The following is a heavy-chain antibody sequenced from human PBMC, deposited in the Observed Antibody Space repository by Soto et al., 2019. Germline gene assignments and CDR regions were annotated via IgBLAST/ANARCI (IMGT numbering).Heavy chain of an antibody. CDR1: GGSISSGDYY. V-gene: IGHV4-30-4*01. CDR2: IYYSGST. Sequence: QVQLQESGPGLVKPSQTLSLTCTVSGGSISSGDYYWSWIRQPPGKGLEWIGYIYYSGSTYYNPSLTSRVTISVDTSKNQYSLKLSDVTAADTAVYYCARGGYDYSKGYGMDVWGQGTTVTVSS. J-gene: IGHJ6*02. D-gene: IGHD4-4*01. CDR3: ARGGYDYSKGYGMDV.